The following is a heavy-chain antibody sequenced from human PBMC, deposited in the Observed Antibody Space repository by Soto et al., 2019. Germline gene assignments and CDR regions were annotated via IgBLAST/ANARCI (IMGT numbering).Heavy chain of an antibody. CDR1: GFTFSSYA. CDR3: AKDYPRVATLYYYGMDV. D-gene: IGHD5-12*01. CDR2: ISGSGGST. Sequence: GGSLRLSCAASGFTFSSYAMSWVRQAPGKGLEWVSAISGSGGSTYYADSVKGRFTISRDNSKNTLYLQMNSLRAEDTAVYYCAKDYPRVATLYYYGMDVWGQGTTVTVS. J-gene: IGHJ6*02. V-gene: IGHV3-23*01.